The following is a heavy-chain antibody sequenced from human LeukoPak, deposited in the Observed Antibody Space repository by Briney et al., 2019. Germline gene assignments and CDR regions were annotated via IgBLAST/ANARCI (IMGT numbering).Heavy chain of an antibody. CDR3: ARLLVVPGIDP. V-gene: IGHV4-59*08. CDR1: GGSISGYY. D-gene: IGHD2-21*01. CDR2: IYYSGST. Sequence: SETLSLTCTVSGGSISGYYWSWIRQPPGKGLEWIGYIYYSGSTNYNPSLKSRLTMSVDTSKNQFSLKLRAVTAADTAIYYCARLLVVPGIDPWGQATMPILSS. J-gene: IGHJ5*02.